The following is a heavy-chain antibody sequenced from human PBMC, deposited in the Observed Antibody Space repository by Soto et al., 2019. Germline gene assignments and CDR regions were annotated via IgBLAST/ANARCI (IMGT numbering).Heavy chain of an antibody. D-gene: IGHD3-22*01. Sequence: SETLSLTCTVSGGSISSYYWSWIRQPAGKGLEWIGRIYTSGSTNYNPSLKSRVTMSVDTSKNQFSLKLSSVTAADTAVYYCARGRRYYDSSGYYGPFWYWGQGTLVTVSS. CDR3: ARGRRYYDSSGYYGPFWY. CDR2: IYTSGST. J-gene: IGHJ4*02. CDR1: GGSISSYY. V-gene: IGHV4-4*07.